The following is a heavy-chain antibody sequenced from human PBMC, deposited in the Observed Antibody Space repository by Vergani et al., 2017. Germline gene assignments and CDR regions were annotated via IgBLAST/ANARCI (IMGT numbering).Heavy chain of an antibody. CDR2: IIPIFGTA. CDR1: GYTFTAYY. CDR3: AREVVQGYYYYGMDV. J-gene: IGHJ6*02. Sequence: QVQLVQSGAEVGKPGASVKISCKASGYTFTAYYIHWVRQAPEQGLEWMGRIIPIFGTANYTQKFQGRVTITADESTSTAYMELSSLRSEDTAVYYCAREVVQGYYYYGMDVWGQGTTVTVSS. D-gene: IGHD2-15*01. V-gene: IGHV1-69*18.